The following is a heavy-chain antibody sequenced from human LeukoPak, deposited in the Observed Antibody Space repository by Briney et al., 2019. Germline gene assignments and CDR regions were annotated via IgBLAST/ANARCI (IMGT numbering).Heavy chain of an antibody. V-gene: IGHV3-21*01. CDR3: ARGAVAGYFDY. D-gene: IGHD6-19*01. CDR2: ISSSSSYI. J-gene: IGHJ4*02. CDR1: GFTLSSYS. Sequence: GGSLRLSCAASGFTLSSYSMNWVRQDPGKGLEWVSSISSSSSYIYYADSAKGRFTISRDNAKNSLYLQMNSLRAEDTAVYYCARGAVAGYFDYWGQGTLVTVSS.